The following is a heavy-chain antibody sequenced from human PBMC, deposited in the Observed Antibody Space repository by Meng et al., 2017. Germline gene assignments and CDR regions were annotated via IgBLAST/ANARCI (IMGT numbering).Heavy chain of an antibody. V-gene: IGHV3-9*01. CDR3: ARDSGKARWFGELYDAFDI. Sequence: GGSLRLSCAASGFTFDDYAMHWVRQAPGKGLEWVSGISWNSGSIGYADSVKGRFTISRDNAKNSLYLQMNSLRAEDTAVYYCARDSGKARWFGELYDAFDIWGQGTMVTVSS. CDR1: GFTFDDYA. CDR2: ISWNSGSI. J-gene: IGHJ3*02. D-gene: IGHD3-10*01.